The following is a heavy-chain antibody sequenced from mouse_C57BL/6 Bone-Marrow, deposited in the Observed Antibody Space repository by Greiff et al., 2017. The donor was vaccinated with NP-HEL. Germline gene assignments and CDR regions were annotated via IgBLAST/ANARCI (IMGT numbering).Heavy chain of an antibody. Sequence: EVQRVESGGGLVQPKGSLKLSCAASGFSFNTYAMHWVRQASGKGLEWVARIRSKSCIYATYYAASVKDRFTIFREDSQNMLYLQMKNLKTEDTAMYYCVKDRPFAYWNQETLDAVSA. CDR2: IRSKSCIYAT. CDR1: GFSFNTYA. V-gene: IGHV10-3*01. CDR3: VKDRPFAY. J-gene: IGHJ3*01.